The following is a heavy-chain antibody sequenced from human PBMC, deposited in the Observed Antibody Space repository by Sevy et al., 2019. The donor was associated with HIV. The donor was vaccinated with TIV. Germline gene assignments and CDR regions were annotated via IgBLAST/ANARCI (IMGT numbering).Heavy chain of an antibody. CDR3: ARHDPSIGSGWPHDN. Sequence: SETLSLTCTVSGDSLNIRDFNWSWIRQPPGGGLDGFGRIHYSGTTHYNPSLKSRGTISVETSKNDSSLKLRSLTAADTAVYFCARHDPSIGSGWPHDNWGQGILFTVSS. CDR1: GDSLNIRDFN. J-gene: IGHJ4*02. CDR2: IHYSGTT. V-gene: IGHV4-39*01. D-gene: IGHD6-19*01.